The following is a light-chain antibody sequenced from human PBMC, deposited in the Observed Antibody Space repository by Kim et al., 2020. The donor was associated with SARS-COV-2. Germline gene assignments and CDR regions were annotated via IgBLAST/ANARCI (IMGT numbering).Light chain of an antibody. CDR1: QGSRND. V-gene: IGKV1-6*01. Sequence: ASVGDRVTITCRASQGSRNDLGWYQQKPGKAPKLLIYAASSLQSGVPSRFSGSGSGTDFTLTISSLQPEDFATYYCLQDYNYPWTFGQGTKVDIK. J-gene: IGKJ1*01. CDR2: AAS. CDR3: LQDYNYPWT.